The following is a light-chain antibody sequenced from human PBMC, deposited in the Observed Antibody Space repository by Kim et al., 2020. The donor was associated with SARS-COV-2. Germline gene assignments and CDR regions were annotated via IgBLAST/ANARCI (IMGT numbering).Light chain of an antibody. CDR2: GRN. CDR3: NSRDSTGKRWV. CDR1: SLRSYY. V-gene: IGLV3-19*01. Sequence: SSELTQDPAVSVALGQTVKITCQGDSLRSYYASWYQQKPGQAPILVIYGRNNRPSGIPDRFSVSSSVNTSSLTITGAQAEDEADYYCNSRDSTGKRWVFGTGTKVTDL. J-gene: IGLJ1*01.